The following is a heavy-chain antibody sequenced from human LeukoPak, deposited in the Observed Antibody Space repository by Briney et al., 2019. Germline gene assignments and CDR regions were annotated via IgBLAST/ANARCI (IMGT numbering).Heavy chain of an antibody. V-gene: IGHV1-69*13. CDR1: GGTFSSYA. CDR3: ARVVVGGSSGYYPYYFDY. D-gene: IGHD3-22*01. Sequence: SVNVSFKASGGTFSSYAISWVRQAPGQGLEGMGGIIPIFGTANYAQKFQGRVTITADESTSTAYMELSSLRSEDTAVYYCARVVVGGSSGYYPYYFDYWGQGTLVTVSS. CDR2: IIPIFGTA. J-gene: IGHJ4*02.